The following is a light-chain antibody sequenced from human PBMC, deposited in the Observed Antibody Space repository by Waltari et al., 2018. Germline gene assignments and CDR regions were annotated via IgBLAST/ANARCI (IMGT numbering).Light chain of an antibody. CDR1: SSDVGGYNY. CDR2: DVS. J-gene: IGLJ2*01. Sequence: QSALTQPVSVSGSPGQSITISCTGTSSDVGGYNYVSWYQQYPGKAPKLIIYDVSNRAAEVSNRFSGSKSGNTASLTISGLQADDEADYYCSSYTTISTLVFGGGTKLTVL. V-gene: IGLV2-14*01. CDR3: SSYTTISTLV.